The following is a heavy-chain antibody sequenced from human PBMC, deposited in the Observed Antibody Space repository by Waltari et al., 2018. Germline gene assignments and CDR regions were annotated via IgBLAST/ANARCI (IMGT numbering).Heavy chain of an antibody. V-gene: IGHV4-4*02. CDR1: GDSMTSSDF. CDR2: VHRSGKP. J-gene: IGHJ4*02. D-gene: IGHD2-15*01. CDR3: ARDRGKGLYLDS. Sequence: SGPGLVQPSESLSLPCAVPGDSMTSSDFWNWVRQFPGKGLEWIGQVHRSGKPNYNPSLASRVTVSIDTSNNQFSLTMPSPTAADTAMYYCARDRGKGLYLDSWGQGTLVTVSP.